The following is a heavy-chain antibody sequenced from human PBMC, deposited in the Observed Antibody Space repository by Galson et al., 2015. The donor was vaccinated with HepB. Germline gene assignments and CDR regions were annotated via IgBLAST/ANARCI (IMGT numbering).Heavy chain of an antibody. CDR2: IIPILGIA. Sequence: SVKVSCKASGGTFSSYAISWVRQAPGQGLEWMGRIIPILGIANYAQKFQGRVTITADKSTSTAYMELSSLRSEDTAVYYCARLAVPADGGGYWGQGTLVTVSS. D-gene: IGHD2-2*01. V-gene: IGHV1-69*04. J-gene: IGHJ4*02. CDR3: ARLAVPADGGGY. CDR1: GGTFSSYA.